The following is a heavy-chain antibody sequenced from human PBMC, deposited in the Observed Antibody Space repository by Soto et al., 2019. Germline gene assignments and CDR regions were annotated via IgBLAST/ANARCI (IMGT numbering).Heavy chain of an antibody. V-gene: IGHV3-15*07. J-gene: IGHJ4*01. CDR2: IKSKALGGTT. Sequence: EVQLVESGGGLVKPGGSLRLSCAGSGFALSNAWINWVRQAPGKGLEWVGRIKSKALGGTTDFAAPVRGRFAITRDDSRNMAYMQMNTLNTEYTAVYFCTTDSYSTMIEVRFDYWGHGTLVTVSS. D-gene: IGHD3-22*01. CDR3: TTDSYSTMIEVRFDY. CDR1: GFALSNAW.